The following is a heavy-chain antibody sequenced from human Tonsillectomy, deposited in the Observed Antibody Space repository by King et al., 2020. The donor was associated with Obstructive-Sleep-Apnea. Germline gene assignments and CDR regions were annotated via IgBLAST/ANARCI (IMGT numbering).Heavy chain of an antibody. V-gene: IGHV3-9*01. CDR1: GFTFDDYG. J-gene: IGHJ6*02. D-gene: IGHD6-19*01. Sequence: QLVQSGGGLVQPGRSLRLSCAASGFTFDDYGMHWVWQAPGKGLEWVSGISWNSGNIGYADSVKGRFTISRDNAKNSLYLQMNSLRAEDAALYYCVRDTSGWPYYGMDVWGQGTTVTVS. CDR2: ISWNSGNI. CDR3: VRDTSGWPYYGMDV.